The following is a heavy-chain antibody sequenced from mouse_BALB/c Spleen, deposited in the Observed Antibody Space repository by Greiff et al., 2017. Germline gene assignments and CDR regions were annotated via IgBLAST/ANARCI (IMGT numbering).Heavy chain of an antibody. D-gene: IGHD2-3*01. CDR2: IWAGGST. CDR3: LYDGYPFAY. J-gene: IGHJ3*01. Sequence: VQLVESGPGLVAPSQSLSITCTVSGFSLTSYGVHWVRQPPGKGLEWLGVIWAGGSTNYNSALMSRLSISKDNSKSQVFLKMNSLQTDDTAMYYCLYDGYPFAYWGQGTLVTVSA. V-gene: IGHV2-9*02. CDR1: GFSLTSYG.